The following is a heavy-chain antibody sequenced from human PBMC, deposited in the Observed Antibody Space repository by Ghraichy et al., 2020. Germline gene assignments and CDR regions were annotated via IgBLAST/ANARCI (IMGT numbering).Heavy chain of an antibody. Sequence: SQTLSLTCTVSGGSISSSSYYWGWIRQPPGKGLEWIGSIYYSGSTYYNPSLKSRVTISVDTSKNQFSLKLSSVTAADTAVYYCARHLIDLERDAFDIWGQGTMVTVSS. V-gene: IGHV4-39*01. CDR3: ARHLIDLERDAFDI. CDR1: GGSISSSSYY. J-gene: IGHJ3*02. CDR2: IYYSGST. D-gene: IGHD1-1*01.